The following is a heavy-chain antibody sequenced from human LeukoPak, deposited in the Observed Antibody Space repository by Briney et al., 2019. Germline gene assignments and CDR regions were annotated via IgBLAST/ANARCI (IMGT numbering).Heavy chain of an antibody. CDR2: INPNSGGT. D-gene: IGHD3-3*01. CDR1: GYTFTGYY. J-gene: IGHJ5*02. V-gene: IGHV1-2*02. Sequence: ASVKVSCKASGYTFTGYYMHWVRQAPGQGLEWMGWINPNSGGTNYAQKFQGRVTMTRNTSISTAYMELSSLRSEDTAVYYCARAPRHYDFWSGYYGNWFDPWGQGTLVTVSS. CDR3: ARAPRHYDFWSGYYGNWFDP.